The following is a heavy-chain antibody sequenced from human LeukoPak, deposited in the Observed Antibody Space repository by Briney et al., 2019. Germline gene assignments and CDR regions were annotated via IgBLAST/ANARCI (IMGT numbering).Heavy chain of an antibody. V-gene: IGHV3-23*01. J-gene: IGHJ6*03. Sequence: GGSLRLSCAVSGITLSNYGMSWVRQAPGKGLEWVAGISGSGGSTNYADSVKGRFTISRDNSKNTLYLQMNSLRAEDTAVYYCAKDQVRGYYYMDVWGKGTTVTVSS. CDR3: AKDQVRGYYYMDV. D-gene: IGHD2-15*01. CDR2: ISGSGGST. CDR1: GITLSNYG.